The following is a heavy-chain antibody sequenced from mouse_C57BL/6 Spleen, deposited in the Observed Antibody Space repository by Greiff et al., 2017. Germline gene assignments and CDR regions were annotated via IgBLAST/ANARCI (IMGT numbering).Heavy chain of an antibody. D-gene: IGHD1-1*01. Sequence: QVPLQQPGAELVMPGASVQLSCKASVYTFTRYWMHWVTQRPGQGLEWSGEIDPSDSYTHYNQKFKGKSTLTVDKSSSTAYMQLSSLTSEDSAVYYCARRCYGSSYEWYFDVWGTGTTVTVSS. J-gene: IGHJ1*03. CDR3: ARRCYGSSYEWYFDV. CDR1: VYTFTRYW. V-gene: IGHV1-69*01. CDR2: IDPSDSYT.